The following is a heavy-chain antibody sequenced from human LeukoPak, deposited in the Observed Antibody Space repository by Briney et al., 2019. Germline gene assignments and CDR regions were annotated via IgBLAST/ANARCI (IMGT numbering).Heavy chain of an antibody. V-gene: IGHV4-59*08. D-gene: IGHD3-16*01. Sequence: SETLSLTCGVSGSSASGYYWSWIRQPPGRGLEWIGYVHSSGRTNYNPSLKSQLTISVNTSKNQISPKLNSLTAADTAIYYCARHPTFGTGLLDHWGQGTLVTVSS. CDR3: ARHPTFGTGLLDH. CDR1: GSSASGYY. CDR2: VHSSGRT. J-gene: IGHJ4*02.